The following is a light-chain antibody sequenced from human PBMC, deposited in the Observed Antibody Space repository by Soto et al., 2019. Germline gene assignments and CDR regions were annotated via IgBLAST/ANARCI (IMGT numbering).Light chain of an antibody. Sequence: QSALTQPPSPSGSPGQSVTIPCTGASSDVIGYDYVSWYQQYPGKAPKLMIYEVIKRPSGVPDRFSGSKSGNTASLTVSGLQTEDEADYYCSSYAGNNNLRFGGGTKLTVL. CDR3: SSYAGNNNLR. CDR1: SSDVIGYDY. V-gene: IGLV2-8*01. J-gene: IGLJ2*01. CDR2: EVI.